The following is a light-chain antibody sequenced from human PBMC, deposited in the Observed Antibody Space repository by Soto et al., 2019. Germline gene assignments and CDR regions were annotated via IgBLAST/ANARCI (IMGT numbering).Light chain of an antibody. CDR2: GNS. Sequence: QSVLTQPPSVSGAPGQRVTISCTGSSSNIGAGYDVHWYQQLPGTAPKFLIYGNSNRPSGVPDRFSGSKSGTSASLAITGLQAEDEADYYCQSYDSSLSGLFGGGTQLTVL. CDR3: QSYDSSLSGL. J-gene: IGLJ2*01. CDR1: SSNIGAGYD. V-gene: IGLV1-40*01.